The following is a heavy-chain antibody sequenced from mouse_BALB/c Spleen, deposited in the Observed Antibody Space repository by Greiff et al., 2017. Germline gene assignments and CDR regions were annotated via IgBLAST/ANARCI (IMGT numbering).Heavy chain of an antibody. CDR1: GYTFSSYW. J-gene: IGHJ2*01. CDR2: ILPGSGST. V-gene: IGHV1-9*01. D-gene: IGHD6-2*01. CDR3: ARKLSLFDY. Sequence: VQLQQSGAELMKPGASVKISCKATGYTFSSYWIEWVKQRPGHGLEWIGEILPGSGSTNYNGKFKGKATLTADKSSSTAYMQLSSLTSEDSAVYFCARKLSLFDYWGQGTTLTVSS.